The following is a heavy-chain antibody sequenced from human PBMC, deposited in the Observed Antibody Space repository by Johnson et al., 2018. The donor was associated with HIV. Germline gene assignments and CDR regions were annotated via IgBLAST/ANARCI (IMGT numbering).Heavy chain of an antibody. D-gene: IGHD2/OR15-2a*01. CDR2: IWYDGRNK. J-gene: IGHJ3*02. V-gene: IGHV3-33*08. CDR3: VFFYASFDI. Sequence: QVQLVESGGGVVQPGRSLRLSCGASGFSFSSYGMHWVRQAPGKGLEWVAVIWYDGRNKYYADSVKGRFTVSRDNSKNTLYLQMNSLRAEDTAVYYCVFFYASFDIWGQGTMVTVSS. CDR1: GFSFSSYG.